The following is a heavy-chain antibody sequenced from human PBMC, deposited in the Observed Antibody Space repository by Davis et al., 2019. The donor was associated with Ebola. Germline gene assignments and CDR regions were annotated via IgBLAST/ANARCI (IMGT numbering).Heavy chain of an antibody. CDR2: INHTGYT. Sequence: MPSETLSLTCAVYGWSFSGYYWSWIRQPPGKGLEWIGEINHTGYTNYNPSLKSRVTISVDTSKRQISLKLTSVTAADTAVYYCARGGYFDWLLYQVDDAFDIWGQGTMVTVSS. J-gene: IGHJ3*02. CDR1: GWSFSGYY. CDR3: ARGGYFDWLLYQVDDAFDI. V-gene: IGHV4-34*01. D-gene: IGHD3-9*01.